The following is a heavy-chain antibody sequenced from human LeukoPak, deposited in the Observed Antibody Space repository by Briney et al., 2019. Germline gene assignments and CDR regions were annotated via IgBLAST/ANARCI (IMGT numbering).Heavy chain of an antibody. V-gene: IGHV4-4*07. D-gene: IGHD6-19*01. Sequence: SETLSLTCTVSGGSISRYYWSWIRQPAGKGLEWIGRIYTSGSTNYNTSLKSRVTMSVDTSKNQFSLKLSSVTAADTAVYYCARGISSGWYGSFDIWGQGTMVTVSS. J-gene: IGHJ3*02. CDR1: GGSISRYY. CDR2: IYTSGST. CDR3: ARGISSGWYGSFDI.